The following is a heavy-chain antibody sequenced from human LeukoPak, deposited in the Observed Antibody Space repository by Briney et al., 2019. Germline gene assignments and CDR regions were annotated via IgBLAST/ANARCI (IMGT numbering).Heavy chain of an antibody. CDR3: AKGQLGSGVAYFDY. Sequence: PGGSLTLSCAASGFTFSTFAMSWVRQAPGKGLEWVSLISANGGNTYYADSMKGLLTIPRDNSKNTLSLQISSLRAEDTAVYYCAKGQLGSGVAYFDYWGQGTLATVSS. J-gene: IGHJ4*02. D-gene: IGHD1-1*01. CDR1: GFTFSTFA. V-gene: IGHV3-23*01. CDR2: ISANGGNT.